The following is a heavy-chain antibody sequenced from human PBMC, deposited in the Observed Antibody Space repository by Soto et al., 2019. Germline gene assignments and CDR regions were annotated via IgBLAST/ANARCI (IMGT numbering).Heavy chain of an antibody. Sequence: PGGSLRLSCAASGFTVSSNYISWVRQAPGKGLEWVSVIYIGGSTYYADSVKDRFIISRDNSKNTLYLQMNSLRVEDTAVYYCAKLKNWNEAYFDHWGQGTLVTVSS. CDR2: IYIGGST. CDR1: GFTVSSNY. D-gene: IGHD1-1*01. V-gene: IGHV3-66*04. CDR3: AKLKNWNEAYFDH. J-gene: IGHJ4*02.